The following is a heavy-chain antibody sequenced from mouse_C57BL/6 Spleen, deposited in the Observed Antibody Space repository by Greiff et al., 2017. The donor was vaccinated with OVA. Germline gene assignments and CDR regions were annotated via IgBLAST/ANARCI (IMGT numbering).Heavy chain of an antibody. CDR2: INYDGSST. J-gene: IGHJ1*03. CDR1: GFTFSDYY. V-gene: IGHV5-16*01. Sequence: EVQLVESEGGLVQPGRSMKLSCTASGFTFSDYYMAWVRQVPEKGLEWVANINYDGSSTYYLDSLKSRFIISRDNAKNILYLQMSSLKSEDTATYYCARVHRWYFDVWGTGTTQTASS. CDR3: ARVHRWYFDV.